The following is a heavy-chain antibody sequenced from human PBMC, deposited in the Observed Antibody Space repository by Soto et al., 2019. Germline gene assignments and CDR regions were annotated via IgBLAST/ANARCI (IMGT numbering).Heavy chain of an antibody. CDR1: NGSISSGGYS. CDR3: ARAPPGPAPRWGV. V-gene: IGHV4-30-2*01. Sequence: SETLSLTCSVSNGSISSGGYSWSWIRQTPGKGLEWIGYIYPTGKTYYNPSLKNRATLSIDTSQNQFSLQLTSVTAADTAVYYCARAPPGPAPRWGVWGHGTTVTVSS. CDR2: IYPTGKT. J-gene: IGHJ6*02. D-gene: IGHD3-16*01.